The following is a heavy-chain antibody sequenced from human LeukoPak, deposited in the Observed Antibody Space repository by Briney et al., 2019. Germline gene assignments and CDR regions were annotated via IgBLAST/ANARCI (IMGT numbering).Heavy chain of an antibody. D-gene: IGHD3-22*01. V-gene: IGHV3-53*01. CDR3: AEGVYNSGFLDL. CDR1: GFTLSSYF. J-gene: IGHJ4*02. CDR2: LYSGGST. Sequence: GGSLRLSCAASGFTLSSYFMSWVRQAPGKGLEWVSVLYSGGSTYYTDSVKGRFTVSRDNSKNTMYLQMGSLRAEDTAIYYCAEGVYNSGFLDLWGQGTLVTVSS.